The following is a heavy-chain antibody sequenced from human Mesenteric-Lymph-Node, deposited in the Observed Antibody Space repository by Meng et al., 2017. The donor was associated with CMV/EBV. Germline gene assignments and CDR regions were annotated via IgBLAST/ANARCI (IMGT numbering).Heavy chain of an antibody. CDR2: IYHSGSS. D-gene: IGHD3-3*01. V-gene: IGHV4-61*01. CDR3: ARSGFYEFFDY. CDR1: GDSVTGGNGY. Sequence: SETLSLTCTVSGDSVTGGNGYWSWIRQPPGKGLEWIAYIYHSGSSNYNPSLRSRVTISVDASTNQFSLKLTSVTAADTAVYYCARSGFYEFFDYWGQGMLVTVSS. J-gene: IGHJ4*02.